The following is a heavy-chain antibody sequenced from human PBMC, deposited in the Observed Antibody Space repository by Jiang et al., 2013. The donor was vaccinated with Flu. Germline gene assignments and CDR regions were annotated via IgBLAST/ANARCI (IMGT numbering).Heavy chain of an antibody. J-gene: IGHJ6*02. D-gene: IGHD4-17*01. CDR3: ARTYGDYVVQNMGGFDV. CDR1: GGSIRGYY. CDR2: IYHSGRI. Sequence: GSGLVKPSETLSLTCTVSGGSIRGYYWSWIRQPPGKGLEWIGYIYHSGRINYNPSLKSRLTISIDTSKNHFSLSLSSVTAADTAVYYCARTYGDYVVQNMGGFDVWGQGTTVTVSS. V-gene: IGHV4-59*01.